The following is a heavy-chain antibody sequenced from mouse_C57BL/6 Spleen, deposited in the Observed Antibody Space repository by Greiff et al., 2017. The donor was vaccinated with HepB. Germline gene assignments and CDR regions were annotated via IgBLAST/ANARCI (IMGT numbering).Heavy chain of an antibody. CDR1: GYTFTDYY. J-gene: IGHJ2*01. Sequence: EVQLQQSGPVLVKPGASVKMSCKASGYTFTDYYMNWVKQSHGKSLEWIGVINPYNGGTSYNQKFKGKATLTVDKSSSTAYRELNSLTSEDSAVYYCARKGAEPGYFDYWGQGTTLTVSS. CDR2: INPYNGGT. V-gene: IGHV1-19*01. CDR3: ARKGAEPGYFDY.